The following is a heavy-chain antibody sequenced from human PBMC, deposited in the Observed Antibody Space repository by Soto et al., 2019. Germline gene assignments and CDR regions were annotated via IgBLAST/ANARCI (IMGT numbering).Heavy chain of an antibody. J-gene: IGHJ5*02. D-gene: IGHD3-3*01. CDR2: ISAYNGNT. V-gene: IGHV1-18*04. Sequence: QVQLVQSGAEVKKPGASVKVSCKASGYTFTSYGISWVRQAPGQGLEWMGWISAYNGNTNYAQKLKGRVTMTTDTSTSTAYMELRSLRSGDTGVYYCAREASSDDFWSGYQPQNWFDPWGQGTLVPVSS. CDR3: AREASSDDFWSGYQPQNWFDP. CDR1: GYTFTSYG.